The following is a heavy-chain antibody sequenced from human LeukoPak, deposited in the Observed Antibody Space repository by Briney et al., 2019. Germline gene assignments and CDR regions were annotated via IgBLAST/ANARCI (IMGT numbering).Heavy chain of an antibody. J-gene: IGHJ4*02. CDR1: GFTFSSYA. Sequence: PGGSLRLSCSASGFTFSSYAMHWVRQAPGKGLEYVSAISSNGGSTYYADSVKGRFTISRDNSKNTLYLQMSSLRAEDTAVCYCVNGGHCGGDCYSGLYWGQGTLVTVSS. CDR3: VNGGHCGGDCYSGLY. V-gene: IGHV3-64D*09. CDR2: ISSNGGST. D-gene: IGHD2-21*02.